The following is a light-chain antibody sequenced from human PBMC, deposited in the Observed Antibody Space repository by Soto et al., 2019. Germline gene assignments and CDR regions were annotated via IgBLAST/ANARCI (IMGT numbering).Light chain of an antibody. J-gene: IGLJ1*01. CDR3: KSYAGSNTYV. Sequence: QSALTQPPSASGSPGQSVTISCTGTKSDIGVYDFVSWYQHHPGKAPRLIIYEVVQRPSGVPDRFSGSKSGNTASLTVSGLQAADEAAYFCKSYAGSNTYVFGSGTKVTV. V-gene: IGLV2-8*01. CDR1: KSDIGVYDF. CDR2: EVV.